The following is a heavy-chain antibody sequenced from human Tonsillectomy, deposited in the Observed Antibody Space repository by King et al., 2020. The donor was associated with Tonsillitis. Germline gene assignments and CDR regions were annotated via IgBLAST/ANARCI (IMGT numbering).Heavy chain of an antibody. Sequence: VQLVESGGGVVQPGRSLRLSCAASGFTFSSYGVHWVRQAPGKGLEWVAVISYDGSNKYYADSVKGRFTISRDNSKNTLYLQMISLRAEDTALYYCAKAGDWGDSPGLWSLDVWGRGTLVTVSA. CDR3: AKAGDWGDSPGLWSLDV. V-gene: IGHV3-30*18. J-gene: IGHJ2*01. CDR2: ISYDGSNK. D-gene: IGHD2-21*02. CDR1: GFTFSSYG.